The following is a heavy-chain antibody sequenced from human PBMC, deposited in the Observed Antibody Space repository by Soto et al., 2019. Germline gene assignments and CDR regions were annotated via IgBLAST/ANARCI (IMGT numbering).Heavy chain of an antibody. J-gene: IGHJ5*02. CDR1: GFSFSMYW. V-gene: IGHV3-7*01. CDR2: IKEDGSQK. CDR3: ANHHMGQRVTTS. D-gene: IGHD1-26*01. Sequence: EVLLVESGGGLVQPGGSLRLSCTASGFSFSMYWMSWVRQAPGKGLEWVANIKEDGSQKYYVDSVKGRFTISRDIAKNSLFLQMNGRRVEDTALYYCANHHMGQRVTTSWGQGTLVTVSS.